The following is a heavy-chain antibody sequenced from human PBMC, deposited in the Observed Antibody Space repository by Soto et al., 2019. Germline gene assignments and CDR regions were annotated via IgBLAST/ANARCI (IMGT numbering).Heavy chain of an antibody. V-gene: IGHV1-18*01. CDR3: ARDPRNNWKTGDY. D-gene: IGHD1-1*01. CDR2: ISAYNGNT. J-gene: IGHJ4*02. CDR1: GYSFTSNG. Sequence: GTSVKVSCKDSGYSFTSNGISWVRQAPGQGLEWMGWISAYNGNTNYAQKLQGRVTMTTDTSTSTAYMELRSLRSDDTAVYYCARDPRNNWKTGDYWGQGTLVPVSS.